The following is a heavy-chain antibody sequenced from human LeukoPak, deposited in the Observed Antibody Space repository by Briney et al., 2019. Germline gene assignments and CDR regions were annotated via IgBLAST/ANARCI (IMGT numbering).Heavy chain of an antibody. CDR2: ISYDGSNK. V-gene: IGHV3-30*04. Sequence: GGSLRLSCAASGFTFSSYAMHWVRQAPGEGLEWVAVISYDGSNKYYADSVKGRFTISRDDSKNTLYLQMNSLRAEDTAVYYCAKGVSGWSYYYYYYMDVWGKGTTVTISS. CDR3: AKGVSGWSYYYYYYMDV. J-gene: IGHJ6*03. CDR1: GFTFSSYA. D-gene: IGHD6-19*01.